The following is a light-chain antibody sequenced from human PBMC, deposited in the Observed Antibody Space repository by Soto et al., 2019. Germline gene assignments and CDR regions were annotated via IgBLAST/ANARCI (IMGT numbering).Light chain of an antibody. J-gene: IGKJ5*01. Sequence: EIVLTQSPGTLSLSPGERATLSCRASQSVSSSYLAWYQQKPGQAPRLLIYGASSRATGIPDRFSGSGSGTDFTLTISSLEPDDFAVYYCQQYGSSITFGQGTRLEIK. V-gene: IGKV3-20*01. CDR3: QQYGSSIT. CDR1: QSVSSSY. CDR2: GAS.